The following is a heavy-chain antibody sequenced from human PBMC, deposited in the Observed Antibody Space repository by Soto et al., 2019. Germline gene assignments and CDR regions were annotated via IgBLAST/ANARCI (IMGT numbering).Heavy chain of an antibody. CDR3: AHLPWKQLWPRAPVVY. CDR1: GFSLSTSGVG. J-gene: IGHJ4*02. Sequence: QITLKESGPTLVKPTQTLTLTCTFSGFSLSTSGVGVGWIRQPPGKALEWLGIIYWDDDKRYIPSLKSRRTTTKYTSKNQLVLTMANMNPVDTATYYCAHLPWKQLWPRAPVVYWGQGTPVTVSS. CDR2: IYWDDDK. D-gene: IGHD5-18*01. V-gene: IGHV2-5*02.